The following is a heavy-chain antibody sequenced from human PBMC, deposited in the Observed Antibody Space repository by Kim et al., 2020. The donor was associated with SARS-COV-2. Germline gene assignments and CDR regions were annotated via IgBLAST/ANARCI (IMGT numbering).Heavy chain of an antibody. V-gene: IGHV2-5*02. Sequence: SCPTLVQPTQTLTLTCTFSGISLNTNGVGVGWLRQPPGKALEWLALIYWDDDKRHSPSVKSRLGIIKDTSKNQVVLTMTAVDPVDTATYYCAHSNSVVTDEGGYFDPWGQRTLVTVSS. CDR2: IYWDDDK. CDR3: AHSNSVVTDEGGYFDP. CDR1: GISLNTNGVG. J-gene: IGHJ4*02. D-gene: IGHD2-21*01.